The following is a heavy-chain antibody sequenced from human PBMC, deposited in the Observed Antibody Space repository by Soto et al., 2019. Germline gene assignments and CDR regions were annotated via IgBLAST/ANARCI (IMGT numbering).Heavy chain of an antibody. V-gene: IGHV1-18*01. CDR1: GYTFTSYG. CDR3: AGDLRDIVVVVAATSNAFDI. D-gene: IGHD2-15*01. J-gene: IGHJ3*02. Sequence: QVQLVQSGAEVKKPGASVKVSCKASGYTFTSYGISWVRQAPGQGLEWMGWISAYNGNTNYAQKLQGRVTMTTDTSTSTAYMELRSLSSDDTAVYYCAGDLRDIVVVVAATSNAFDIWGQGTMVTVSS. CDR2: ISAYNGNT.